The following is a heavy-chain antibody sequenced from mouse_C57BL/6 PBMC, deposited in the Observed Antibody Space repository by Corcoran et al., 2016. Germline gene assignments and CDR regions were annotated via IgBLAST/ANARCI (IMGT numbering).Heavy chain of an antibody. V-gene: IGHV1-26*01. CDR2: INPNNGGT. D-gene: IGHD4-1*01. J-gene: IGHJ2*01. CDR3: ARRTGTSYYFDY. CDR1: GYTFTDYY. Sequence: EVQLQQSGPELVKPGASVKISCKASGYTFTDYYMNWVKQSHGKSLEWIGDINPNNGGTSYNQKFKGKATLTVDKSSSTAYMELRSLTSEDSAVYYCARRTGTSYYFDYWGQGTTLTVSS.